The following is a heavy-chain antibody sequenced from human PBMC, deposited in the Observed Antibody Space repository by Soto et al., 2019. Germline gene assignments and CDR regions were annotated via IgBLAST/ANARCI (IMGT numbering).Heavy chain of an antibody. Sequence: PGGSLRLSCAASGFTFSSYGMHWVRQAPGKGLEWVAVISYGGSNKYYADSVKGRFTISRDNSKNTLYLQMNSLRAEDTAVYYCAKVSRPRSGSYRYFDYWGQGTLVTVSS. CDR1: GFTFSSYG. V-gene: IGHV3-30*18. J-gene: IGHJ4*02. CDR2: ISYGGSNK. D-gene: IGHD1-26*01. CDR3: AKVSRPRSGSYRYFDY.